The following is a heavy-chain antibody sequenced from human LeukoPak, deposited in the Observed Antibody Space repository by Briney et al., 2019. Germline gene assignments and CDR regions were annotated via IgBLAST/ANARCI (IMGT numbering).Heavy chain of an antibody. CDR2: IRYDGSNK. CDR1: GFTFSSYG. Sequence: PGGSLRLSCAASGFTFSSYGMHWVRQAPGKGLEWVAFIRYDGSNKYYADSVKGRVTISRDNSKNTLYLQMNSLRAEDTAVYHCAKDSSTRTPDAFDIWGQGTMVTVSS. CDR3: AKDSSTRTPDAFDI. D-gene: IGHD5/OR15-5a*01. J-gene: IGHJ3*02. V-gene: IGHV3-30*02.